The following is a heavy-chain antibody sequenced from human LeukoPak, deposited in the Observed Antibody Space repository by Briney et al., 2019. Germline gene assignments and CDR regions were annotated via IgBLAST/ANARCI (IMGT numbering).Heavy chain of an antibody. CDR3: ARLGPIRSAYYFDY. Sequence: SETLSLTCTVSGGSISSSSYYWGWIRQPPGKGLEWIGSIYYSGSTYYNPSLKSRVTISVDTSKNQFSLKLSSVTAADTAVYYCARLGPIRSAYYFDYWGQGTLVTVSS. CDR2: IYYSGST. D-gene: IGHD2-21*01. V-gene: IGHV4-39*01. J-gene: IGHJ4*02. CDR1: GGSISSSSYY.